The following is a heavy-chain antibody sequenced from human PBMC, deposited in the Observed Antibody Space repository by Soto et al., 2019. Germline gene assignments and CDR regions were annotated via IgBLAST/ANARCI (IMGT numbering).Heavy chain of an antibody. CDR1: GGSISSSSYY. CDR2: IYYSWST. Sequence: QLQLQESGPGLVKPSETLSLTCTVSGGSISSSSYYWGWIRQPPGKGLEWIGRIYYSWSTYYNPSLKRRVTISVDTSKNQFSLKLSSVTAADTAVYYCARPLYYYYYMDVWGKGTTVTVSS. CDR3: ARPLYYYYYMDV. J-gene: IGHJ6*03. V-gene: IGHV4-39*01.